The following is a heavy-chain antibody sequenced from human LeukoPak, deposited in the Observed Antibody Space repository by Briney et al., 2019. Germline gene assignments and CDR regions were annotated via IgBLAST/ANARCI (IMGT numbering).Heavy chain of an antibody. CDR1: GYTFTSYG. CDR3: ARDRRSIVGPTHVDY. J-gene: IGHJ4*02. CDR2: ISAYNGNT. Sequence: ASVKVSCKASGYTFTSYGISWVGQAPGQGREWMGWISAYNGNTNYAQKLQGRVTMTTDTSTSTAYMELRSLRSDDTAVYYCARDRRSIVGPTHVDYWGQGTLVTVSS. V-gene: IGHV1-18*01. D-gene: IGHD1-26*01.